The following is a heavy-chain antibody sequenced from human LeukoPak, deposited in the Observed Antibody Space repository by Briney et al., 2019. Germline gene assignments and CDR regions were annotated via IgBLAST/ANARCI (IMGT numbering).Heavy chain of an antibody. V-gene: IGHV4-34*01. D-gene: IGHD3-3*02. CDR3: ARELDPNGDY. J-gene: IGHJ4*02. CDR2: INHSGST. CDR1: GGSFSGYY. Sequence: PSETLSLTCAVYGGSFSGYYWSWIRQPPGKGLEWIGEINHSGSTNYNPSLKSRVTISVDTSKNQFSLKLSSVTAADTAVYYCARELDPNGDYWGQGTLVTVSS.